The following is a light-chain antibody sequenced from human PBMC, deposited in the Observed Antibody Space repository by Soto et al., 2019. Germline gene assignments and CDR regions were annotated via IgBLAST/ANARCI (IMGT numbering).Light chain of an antibody. Sequence: EIVMTQSPATLSVSPGEKATLSCRASQSVRKNLAWYQQKPGQATRLLIYFASTKATGITARFSGSGSGTEFSLTISTLQSEDFAVYYCQHYNKSPLTVGGGTKVETK. J-gene: IGKJ4*01. V-gene: IGKV3-15*01. CDR3: QHYNKSPLT. CDR1: QSVRKN. CDR2: FAS.